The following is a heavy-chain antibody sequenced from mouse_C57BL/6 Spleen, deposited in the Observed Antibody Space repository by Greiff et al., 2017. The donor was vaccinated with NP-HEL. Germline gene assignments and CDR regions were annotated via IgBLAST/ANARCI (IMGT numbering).Heavy chain of an antibody. Sequence: EVQLVESGGGLVKPGGSLKLSCAASGFTFSSYAMSWVRQTPEKRLEWVATISDGGSYTYYPDNVKGRFTISRDNAKNNLYLQMSHLKSEDTAMYYCARDGYYDGFAYWGQGTLVTVSA. D-gene: IGHD2-3*01. CDR3: ARDGYYDGFAY. CDR2: ISDGGSYT. CDR1: GFTFSSYA. J-gene: IGHJ3*01. V-gene: IGHV5-4*01.